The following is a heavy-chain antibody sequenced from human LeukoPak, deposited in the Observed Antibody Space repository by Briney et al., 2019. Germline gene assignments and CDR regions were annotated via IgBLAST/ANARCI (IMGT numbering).Heavy chain of an antibody. Sequence: ASVKVSCKASGYTFTSYDINWVRQATGQGLEWMGWMNPNSGNTGYAQKFQGRVTMTRNTSISTAYMELSSLRSEDTAVYYCARSGYSYANLDYWGQGTLVTVSS. CDR1: GYTFTSYD. CDR3: ARSGYSYANLDY. D-gene: IGHD5-18*01. J-gene: IGHJ4*02. CDR2: MNPNSGNT. V-gene: IGHV1-8*01.